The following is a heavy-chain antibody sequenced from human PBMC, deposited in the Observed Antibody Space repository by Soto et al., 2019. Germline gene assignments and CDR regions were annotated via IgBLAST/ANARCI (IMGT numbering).Heavy chain of an antibody. D-gene: IGHD1-1*01. CDR2: ISAHNGNT. Sequence: QVHLVQSGAEVKKPGASVKVSCKGSGYAFTTYGITWVRQAPGQGLEWMGWISAHNGNTNYAQKLQGRVTETRDTSTSTDYMELSSLRSDDTAVYYCAGGRYRDYWGQGALVTVSS. V-gene: IGHV1-18*01. CDR3: AGGRYRDY. CDR1: GYAFTTYG. J-gene: IGHJ4*02.